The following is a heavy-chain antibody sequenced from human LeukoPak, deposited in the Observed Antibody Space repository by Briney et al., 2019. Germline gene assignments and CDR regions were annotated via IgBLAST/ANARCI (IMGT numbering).Heavy chain of an antibody. CDR3: ARVRDIVVVTKYWYFDL. CDR1: GGSFSGYY. Sequence: SETLSLTCAVYGGSFSGYYWSWIRRPPGKGLEWIGEINHSGSTNYNPSLKSRVTISVDTSKNQFSLKLSSVTAADTAVYYCARVRDIVVVTKYWYFDLWGRGTLVTVSS. V-gene: IGHV4-34*01. CDR2: INHSGST. D-gene: IGHD2-21*02. J-gene: IGHJ2*01.